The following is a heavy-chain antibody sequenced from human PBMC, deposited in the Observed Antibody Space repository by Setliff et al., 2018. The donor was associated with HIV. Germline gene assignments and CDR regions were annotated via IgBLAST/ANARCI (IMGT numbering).Heavy chain of an antibody. V-gene: IGHV5-51*01. CDR1: GYSFGDYW. Sequence: GESPKISCRGFGYSFGDYWIGWVRQKPGKGLEWMGIIFPADSDTRVSPSFQGQVSISADRSTYAAFLQWTSLKASDTVMYFCARHRVDTSMLVVKSPGAFDLWGQGTLVTVSS. D-gene: IGHD3-22*01. CDR2: IFPADSDT. J-gene: IGHJ3*01. CDR3: ARHRVDTSMLVVKSPGAFDL.